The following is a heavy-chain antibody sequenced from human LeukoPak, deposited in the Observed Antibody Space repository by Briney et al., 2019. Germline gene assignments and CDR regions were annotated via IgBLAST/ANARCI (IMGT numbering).Heavy chain of an antibody. V-gene: IGHV3-43*02. D-gene: IGHD5-18*01. CDR2: ISGDGGST. CDR3: AKDIVYSFGYYYFHSMDV. CDR1: GLIFDDYA. Sequence: GGSLRLSCAASGLIFDDYAMHWVRQAPGKGLEWVSLISGDGGSTYYADSVKGRFTISRDNTKNSLYLQMSSLSTEDTALYYCAKDIVYSFGYYYFHSMDVWGQGTTVTVSS. J-gene: IGHJ6*02.